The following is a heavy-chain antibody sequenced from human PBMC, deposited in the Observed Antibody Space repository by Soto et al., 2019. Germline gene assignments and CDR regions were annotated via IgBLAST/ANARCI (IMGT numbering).Heavy chain of an antibody. D-gene: IGHD5-12*01. CDR3: ASRYSGYDLTYGTYSSGWYVINY. CDR1: GGSISSSSYY. Sequence: SETLSLTCTVSGGSISSSSYYWGWIRQPPGKGLEWIGSIYYSGSTYYNPSLKSRVTISVDTSKNQFSLKLSSVTAADTAVYYCASRYSGYDLTYGTYSSGWYVINYWGQGTLVTVSS. J-gene: IGHJ4*02. CDR2: IYYSGST. V-gene: IGHV4-39*01.